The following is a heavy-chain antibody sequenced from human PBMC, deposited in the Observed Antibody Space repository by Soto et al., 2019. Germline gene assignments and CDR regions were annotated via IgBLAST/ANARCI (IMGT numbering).Heavy chain of an antibody. V-gene: IGHV4-59*01. CDR3: ARIAARPTYYGMDV. CDR2: ISYSGNT. D-gene: IGHD6-6*01. Sequence: PSETLSLTCTVSSGSISSYYWSWIRQPPGKGLEWIGYISYSGNTNYNPSLKSRVTISVDTSKNQFSLKLSSVTAADTAVYYCARIAARPTYYGMDVWGQGTTVTVSS. J-gene: IGHJ6*02. CDR1: SGSISSYY.